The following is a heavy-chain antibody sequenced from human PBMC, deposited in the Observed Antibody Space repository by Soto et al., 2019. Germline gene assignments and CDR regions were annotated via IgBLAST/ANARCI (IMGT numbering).Heavy chain of an antibody. CDR3: ARSMGALSSSWLGYAWDY. V-gene: IGHV5-51*01. CDR2: IYPGDSDT. D-gene: IGHD6-13*01. Sequence: LGESLKISCKGSGYSFTSYWIGWVRQMPGKGLEWMGIIYPGDSDTRYSPSFQGQVTISADKSISTAYLQWSSLKASDTAMYYCARSMGALSSSWLGYAWDYWGQGTLVTVSS. CDR1: GYSFTSYW. J-gene: IGHJ4*02.